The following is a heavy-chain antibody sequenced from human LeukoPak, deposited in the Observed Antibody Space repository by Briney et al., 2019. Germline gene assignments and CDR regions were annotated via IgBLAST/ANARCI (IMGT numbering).Heavy chain of an antibody. D-gene: IGHD4-17*01. Sequence: PGGSLRLSSAASGLTFSSYVMHWVRQAPGKGLEWVAVISYDGSNKYYADSVKGRFTISRDNSKNTLFLQMNSLRAEDTAVYYCARDDNYGDYEYYFDYWGQGALVTVSS. CDR1: GLTFSSYV. CDR2: ISYDGSNK. CDR3: ARDDNYGDYEYYFDY. V-gene: IGHV3-30-3*01. J-gene: IGHJ4*02.